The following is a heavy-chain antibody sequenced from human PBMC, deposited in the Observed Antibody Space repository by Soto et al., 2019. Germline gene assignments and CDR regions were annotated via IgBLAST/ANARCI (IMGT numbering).Heavy chain of an antibody. J-gene: IGHJ4*02. CDR1: GFTFSSYA. D-gene: IGHD6-19*01. Sequence: ESGGGVVQPGRSLRLSCAASGFTFSSYAMHWVRQAPGKGLEWVAVISYDGSNKYYADSVKGRFTISRDNSKNTLYLQMNSLRAEDTAVYYCARDLYSSGWSAGYYWGQGTLVTVSS. V-gene: IGHV3-30-3*01. CDR3: ARDLYSSGWSAGYY. CDR2: ISYDGSNK.